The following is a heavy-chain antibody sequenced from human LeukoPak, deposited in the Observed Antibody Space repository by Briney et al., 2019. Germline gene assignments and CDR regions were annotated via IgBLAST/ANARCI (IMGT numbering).Heavy chain of an antibody. Sequence: GGSLRLPCAASGFTFSSYATNWVRQAPGKGLEWVSISGSGGDTYYADSVKGRFTISRDNSKNTLYLQMNSLRAEDTAVYYCAKARGATYGTYYFDYWGQGTLVTVSS. CDR2: ISGSGGDT. CDR1: GFTFSSYA. CDR3: AKARGATYGTYYFDY. D-gene: IGHD4/OR15-4a*01. V-gene: IGHV3-23*01. J-gene: IGHJ4*02.